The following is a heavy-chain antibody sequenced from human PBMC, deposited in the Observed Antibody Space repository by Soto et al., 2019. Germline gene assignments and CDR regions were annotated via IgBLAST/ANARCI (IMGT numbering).Heavy chain of an antibody. CDR2: IYSGGST. CDR1: GFTGSSND. V-gene: IGHV3-53*01. CDR3: ARDRVESGYPEYFQY. J-gene: IGHJ1*01. Sequence: GGSLRVCCAAAGFTGSSNDMSWARQAPGKGLEWVSVIYSGGSTYYADSVKGRFTISRDNSKNTLYLQMNSLRAEDTAVYYCARDRVESGYPEYFQYWGQGTLVTVSS. D-gene: IGHD3-22*01.